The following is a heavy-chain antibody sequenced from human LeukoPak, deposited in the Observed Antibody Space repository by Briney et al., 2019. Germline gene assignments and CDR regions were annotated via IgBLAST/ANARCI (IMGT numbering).Heavy chain of an antibody. Sequence: AASVKVSCKASGYTFTSYYMHWVRQAPGQGLEWMGIINPSGGSTGYAQKFQGRVTMTRDTSTSTVYMELSSLRSEDTAVYYCARDEVGAPPVPPGGGGDYWGQGTLVTVSS. J-gene: IGHJ4*02. CDR3: ARDEVGAPPVPPGGGGDY. CDR1: GYTFTSYY. D-gene: IGHD1-26*01. CDR2: INPSGGST. V-gene: IGHV1-46*01.